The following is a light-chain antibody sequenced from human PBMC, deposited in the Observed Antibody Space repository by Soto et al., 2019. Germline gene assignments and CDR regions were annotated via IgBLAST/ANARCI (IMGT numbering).Light chain of an antibody. Sequence: MVMTQSPATLSVSPGERATLSCRASQSVRSNLAWYQQKPGQAPRLLIYGASTRATGIPVRFSGSGSGTDFTLTISSLQSEDLAVYYCQQYNNWPSFTFGPGTKVDIK. V-gene: IGKV3-15*01. CDR1: QSVRSN. CDR2: GAS. J-gene: IGKJ3*01. CDR3: QQYNNWPSFT.